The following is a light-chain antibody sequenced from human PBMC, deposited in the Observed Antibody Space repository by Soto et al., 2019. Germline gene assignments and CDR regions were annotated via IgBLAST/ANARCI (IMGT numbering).Light chain of an antibody. V-gene: IGLV2-8*01. CDR1: SSDVGGYNY. CDR3: SSYAGSNNFV. Sequence: QSVLTQPPSASGSPGQSVTISCTGISSDVGGYNYVSWYQQHPGKAPKLMIYEVSKRPSGVPDRFSGSKSGNTASLTVSGLRAEDEADYYCSSYAGSNNFVFGTGTKATV. CDR2: EVS. J-gene: IGLJ1*01.